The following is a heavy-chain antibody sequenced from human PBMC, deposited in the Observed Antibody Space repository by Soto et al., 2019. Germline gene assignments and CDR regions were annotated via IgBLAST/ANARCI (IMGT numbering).Heavy chain of an antibody. V-gene: IGHV3-33*01. Sequence: PGGSLRLSCAASGFTFSSYGMHWVRQAPGKGLEWVAVIWYDGSNKYYADSVKGRFTISRDNSKNTLYLQMNSLRAEDTAVYYCAREDDSSGYYVRRQHTLHYWGQGTLVTVSS. J-gene: IGHJ4*02. D-gene: IGHD3-22*01. CDR3: AREDDSSGYYVRRQHTLHY. CDR2: IWYDGSNK. CDR1: GFTFSSYG.